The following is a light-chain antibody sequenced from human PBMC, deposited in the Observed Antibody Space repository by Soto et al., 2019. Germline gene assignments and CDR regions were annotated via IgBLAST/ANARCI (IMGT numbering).Light chain of an antibody. J-gene: IGLJ2*01. CDR3: CTYACDVPK. CDR2: EVD. V-gene: IGLV2-23*02. Sequence: QSVLTQPASVSGSPGQSITISCAGTTSDVAYYDLVSWYQQHPGRAPKLLIYEVDKRPSGISVRFSGSKSGATASLTISGLLPEDEAVYFCCTYACDVPKFGGGTKLTVL. CDR1: TSDVAYYDL.